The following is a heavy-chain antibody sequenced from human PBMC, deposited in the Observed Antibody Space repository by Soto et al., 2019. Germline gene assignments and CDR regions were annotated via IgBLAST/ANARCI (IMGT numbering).Heavy chain of an antibody. CDR1: GYTFTSYG. CDR3: AGERVGGGGSDY. J-gene: IGHJ4*02. CDR2: ISTYNGNT. V-gene: IGHV1-18*01. Sequence: QVQLVQSGAEVKKPGASVKVSCKASGYTFTSYGISWVRQAPGQGLEWMGWISTYNGNTKYAQKLQGRVTMTTDTPPRTAYMKLRGLGFDDTAVFYCAGERVGGGGSDYWGKGTLVTVSS. D-gene: IGHD3-16*01.